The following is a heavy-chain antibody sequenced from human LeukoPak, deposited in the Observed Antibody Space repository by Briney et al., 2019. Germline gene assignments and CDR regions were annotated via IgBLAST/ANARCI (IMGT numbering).Heavy chain of an antibody. V-gene: IGHV3-7*01. J-gene: IGHJ4*02. CDR3: TRVIVAVPGYFDYFDF. CDR1: GFSFSNHY. CDR2: INEDGSNK. D-gene: IGHD6-19*01. Sequence: PGGSLRLSCTASGFSFSNHYMRWIRQAPGKWLEWVANINEDGSNKWHLGSVKGRFTVSRENARNSLYLQMNSLRVEDTAVYYCTRVIVAVPGYFDYFDFWGQGVLVTVSS.